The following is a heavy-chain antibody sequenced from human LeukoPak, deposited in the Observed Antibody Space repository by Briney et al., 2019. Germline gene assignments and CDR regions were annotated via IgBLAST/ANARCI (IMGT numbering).Heavy chain of an antibody. CDR2: ISTNGGST. D-gene: IGHD6-19*01. J-gene: IGHJ6*02. Sequence: GGSLRLSCSVSGFTFSTYAMHWVRQAPAKGLEYVSVISTNGGSTYYADSVKGRFTISRDNSKNTLYLQMNSLRVEDTAVYYCVKGEQWQDYGMDVWGQGTTVTVSS. CDR3: VKGEQWQDYGMDV. CDR1: GFTFSTYA. V-gene: IGHV3-64D*09.